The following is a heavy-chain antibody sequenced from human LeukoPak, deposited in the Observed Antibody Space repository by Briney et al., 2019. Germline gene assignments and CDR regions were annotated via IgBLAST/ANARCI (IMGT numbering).Heavy chain of an antibody. CDR2: INQDGSAR. CDR3: ARWDIRGTAHQLDY. J-gene: IGHJ4*02. D-gene: IGHD5-12*01. Sequence: ETLSLTCAVYGGSFSGYYWSWIRQPPGKGLEWVANINQDGSARYYVDSVRGRFTISRDNAKNSIYLQMNSLRAEDTAVYYCARWDIRGTAHQLDYWGQGTLVTVSS. CDR1: GGSFSGYY. V-gene: IGHV3-7*01.